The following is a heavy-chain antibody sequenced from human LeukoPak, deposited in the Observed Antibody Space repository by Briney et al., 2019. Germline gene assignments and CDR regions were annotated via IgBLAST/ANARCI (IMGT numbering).Heavy chain of an antibody. J-gene: IGHJ4*02. CDR2: IYHSGST. V-gene: IGHV4-34*01. CDR1: GGSFSGYY. D-gene: IGHD6-13*01. CDR3: ARAREKAAGTIDY. Sequence: SETLSLTCAVYGGSFSGYYWSWIRQPPGKGLEWIGEIYHSGSTNYNPSLKSRVTISVDKSKNQFSLKLSSVTAADTAVYYCARAREKAAGTIDYWGQGTLVTVSS.